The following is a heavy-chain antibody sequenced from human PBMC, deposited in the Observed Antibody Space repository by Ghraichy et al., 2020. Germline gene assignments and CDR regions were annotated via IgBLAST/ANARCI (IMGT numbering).Heavy chain of an antibody. CDR2: ISSSSSYI. V-gene: IGHV3-21*01. CDR3: ARAPTAVAGLDY. D-gene: IGHD6-19*01. Sequence: GESLNISCAASGFTFSSYSMNWVRQAPGKGLEWVSSISSSSSYIYYADSVKGRFTISRDNAKNSLYLQMNSLRAEDTAVYYCARAPTAVAGLDYWGQGTLVTVSS. J-gene: IGHJ4*02. CDR1: GFTFSSYS.